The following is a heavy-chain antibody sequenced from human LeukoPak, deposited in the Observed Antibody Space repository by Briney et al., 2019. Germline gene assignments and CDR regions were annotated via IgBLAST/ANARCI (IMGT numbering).Heavy chain of an antibody. CDR1: GASISSSRYY. CDR2: IYYSGST. V-gene: IGHV4-39*07. J-gene: IGHJ5*02. CDR3: ARDLLYCSSTSCHNNWFDP. D-gene: IGHD2-2*01. Sequence: KPSETLSLTCTVSGASISSSRYYWGWIRQPPGKGLEWFVSIYYSGSTYYNPSLKRRVTISVDTSKNQFSLKLSSVTAADTAVYYCARDLLYCSSTSCHNNWFDPWGQGTLVTVSS.